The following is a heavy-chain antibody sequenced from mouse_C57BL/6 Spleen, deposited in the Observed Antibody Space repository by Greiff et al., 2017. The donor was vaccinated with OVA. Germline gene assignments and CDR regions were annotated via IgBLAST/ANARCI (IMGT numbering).Heavy chain of an antibody. CDR3: ARGGGTVVATDYFDY. J-gene: IGHJ2*01. V-gene: IGHV1-4*01. D-gene: IGHD1-1*01. Sequence: QVQLQQSGAELARPGASVKMSCKASGYTFTSYTMHWVKQRPGQGLEWIGYINPSSGYTKYNQKFKDKATLTADKSSSTAYMQLSSLTSEDSAVYYCARGGGTVVATDYFDYWGQGTTLTVSS. CDR2: INPSSGYT. CDR1: GYTFTSYT.